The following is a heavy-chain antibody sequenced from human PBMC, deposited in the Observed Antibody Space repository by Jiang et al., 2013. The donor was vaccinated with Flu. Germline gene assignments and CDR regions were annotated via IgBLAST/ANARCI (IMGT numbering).Heavy chain of an antibody. D-gene: IGHD6-19*01. Sequence: PGLVKPSQTLSLTCTVSGGSISSGSYYWSWIRQPAGKGLEWIGRIYTSGSTNYNPSLKSRVTISVDTSKNQFSLKLSSVTAADTAVYYCAAVLSSGWEFFDYWGQGTLVTVSS. CDR3: AAVLSSGWEFFDY. J-gene: IGHJ4*02. V-gene: IGHV4-61*02. CDR1: GGSISSGSYY. CDR2: IYTSGST.